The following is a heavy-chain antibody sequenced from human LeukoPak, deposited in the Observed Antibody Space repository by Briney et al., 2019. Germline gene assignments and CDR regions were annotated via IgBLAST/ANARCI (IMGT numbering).Heavy chain of an antibody. V-gene: IGHV3-33*01. CDR1: GFTFSSYA. CDR2: IWNDGINK. D-gene: IGHD1-20*01. CDR3: PRITAYDDS. Sequence: GGSLRLSCAASGFTFSSYAMHWVRQAPGKGLQWVAFIWNDGINKYYADSVKGRFTISRDNSKNTLYLQMNSLRAEDTAVYYCPRITAYDDSWGQGTLVTVSS. J-gene: IGHJ5*01.